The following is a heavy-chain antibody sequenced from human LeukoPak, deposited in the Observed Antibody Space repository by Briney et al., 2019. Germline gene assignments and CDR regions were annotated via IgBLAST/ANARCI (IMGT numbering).Heavy chain of an antibody. D-gene: IGHD1-26*01. V-gene: IGHV1-3*01. CDR1: GYTFTSYA. CDR3: ARDPPGELRGFDP. CDR2: INAGNGNT. Sequence: ASVKVSCKASGYTFTSYAMHWVRQAPGQRLEWMGWINAGNGNTKYSQKFQGRVTITRDTCASTAYMELSSLRSEDTAVYYCARDPPGELRGFDPWGQGTLVTVSS. J-gene: IGHJ5*02.